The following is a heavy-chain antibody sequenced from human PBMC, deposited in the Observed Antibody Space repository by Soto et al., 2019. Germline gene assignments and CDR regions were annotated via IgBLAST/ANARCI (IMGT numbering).Heavy chain of an antibody. CDR2: ISSSSSYI. V-gene: IGHV3-21*01. J-gene: IGHJ4*02. CDR3: ARINLYCSGGSCFLDY. D-gene: IGHD2-15*01. Sequence: EVQLVESGGGLVKPGGSLRLSCAASGFTFSSYSMNWVRQAPGKGLEWVSSISSSSSYIYYADSVKVRFTISRDNAKNSLYLQMNSLRAEDTAVYYCARINLYCSGGSCFLDYWGQGTLVTVSS. CDR1: GFTFSSYS.